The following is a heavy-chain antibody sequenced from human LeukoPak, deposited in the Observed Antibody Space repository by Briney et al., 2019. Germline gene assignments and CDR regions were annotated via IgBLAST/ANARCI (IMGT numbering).Heavy chain of an antibody. V-gene: IGHV3-21*01. Sequence: GGSLRLSCAASGFTFSSDSMNWVRQAPGKGLEWVSSISSSSSYIYYADSVKGRFTISRDNAKNSLYLQMNSLRAEDTAVYYCARDLGGSYFNWFDPWGQGTLVTVSS. D-gene: IGHD1-26*01. CDR1: GFTFSSDS. CDR3: ARDLGGSYFNWFDP. CDR2: ISSSSSYI. J-gene: IGHJ5*02.